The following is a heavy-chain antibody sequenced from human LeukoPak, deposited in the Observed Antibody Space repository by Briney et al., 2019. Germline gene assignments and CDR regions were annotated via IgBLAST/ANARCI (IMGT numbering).Heavy chain of an antibody. CDR1: GGSISSYY. V-gene: IGHV4-59*08. CDR2: IYYSGST. Sequence: SETLSLTCTVSGGSISSYYWSWIRQPAGKGLEWIGYIYYSGSTNYDPSLKSRVTISVDTSMSQLSLKLSSVTAADTAVYFCARQRGSYGVDYWGQGTLVTVSS. D-gene: IGHD1-26*01. CDR3: ARQRGSYGVDY. J-gene: IGHJ4*02.